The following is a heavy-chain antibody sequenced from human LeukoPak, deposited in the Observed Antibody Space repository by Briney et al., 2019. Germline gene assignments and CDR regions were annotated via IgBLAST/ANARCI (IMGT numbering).Heavy chain of an antibody. Sequence: SETLSLTCTVSGGSISNYFWNWVRRPPGKGLESTGYIYSSGSTYYNPSLKSRLTISLDTSKNQFSLQLSSVTAADTAVYYCARSDYGGNSAAFGVWGQGTMVTVSS. V-gene: IGHV4-59*01. CDR3: ARSDYGGNSAAFGV. CDR1: GGSISNYF. J-gene: IGHJ3*01. D-gene: IGHD4-23*01. CDR2: IYSSGST.